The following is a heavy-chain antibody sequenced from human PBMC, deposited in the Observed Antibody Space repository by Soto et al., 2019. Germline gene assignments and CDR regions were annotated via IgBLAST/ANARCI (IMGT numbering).Heavy chain of an antibody. CDR2: IYPADSDT. CDR3: ARHGRNGPEDTLEV. V-gene: IGHV5-51*01. CDR1: GYSFASYW. J-gene: IGHJ6*02. D-gene: IGHD1-26*01. Sequence: EVQLVQSGTEVKKPGESLRISCKASGYSFASYWIGWVRQMPGKGLEWMGIIYPADSDTRYSPSSQGQVTISADKAITTAYLQWSSLKASDTAIYYCARHGRNGPEDTLEVWGQGTTVSVSS.